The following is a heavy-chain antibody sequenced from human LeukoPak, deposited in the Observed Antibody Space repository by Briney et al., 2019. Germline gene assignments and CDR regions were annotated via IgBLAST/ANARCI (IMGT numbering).Heavy chain of an antibody. CDR2: ISSSTSYI. Sequence: GGSLRLSCAASGFTFSSYSMNWIRQAPGKGLEWVSSISSSTSYIYYADSVKGRFTISKDNAKNSLYLQMNSLRAEDTAVYYCAKEVAGSDDYWGQGTLVTVSS. J-gene: IGHJ4*02. D-gene: IGHD6-19*01. CDR1: GFTFSSYS. CDR3: AKEVAGSDDY. V-gene: IGHV3-21*01.